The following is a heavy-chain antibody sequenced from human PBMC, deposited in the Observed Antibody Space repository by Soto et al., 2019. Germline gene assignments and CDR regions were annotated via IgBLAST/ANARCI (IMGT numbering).Heavy chain of an antibody. CDR3: ARSLPLPRIAAAQRPNARAGQPRYYFDY. V-gene: IGHV4-61*01. CDR1: GGSVSSGSYY. Sequence: PSETLSLTCTVSGGSVSSGSYYWSWIRQPPGKGLEWIGYIYYSGSTNYNPSLKSRVTISVDTSKNQFSLKLSSVTAADTAVYYCARSLPLPRIAAAQRPNARAGQPRYYFDYWGQGTLVTVSS. CDR2: IYYSGST. D-gene: IGHD6-13*01. J-gene: IGHJ4*02.